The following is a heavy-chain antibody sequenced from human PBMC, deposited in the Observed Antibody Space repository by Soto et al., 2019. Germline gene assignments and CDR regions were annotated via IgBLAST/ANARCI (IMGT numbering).Heavy chain of an antibody. J-gene: IGHJ5*02. CDR1: GYTFTSYG. V-gene: IGHV1-18*01. Sequence: QVQLVQSGAEVKKPGASVKVSCKASGYTFTSYGISWVRQAPGRGLEWMGWISAYDGNTNYAQKRQGRVTMTTDTSTSTAYMELRSLRSDDTAVYYCARDPRRRAYTRRTNWFDPWGQGTLVTVSS. CDR3: ARDPRRRAYTRRTNWFDP. CDR2: ISAYDGNT. D-gene: IGHD4-4*01.